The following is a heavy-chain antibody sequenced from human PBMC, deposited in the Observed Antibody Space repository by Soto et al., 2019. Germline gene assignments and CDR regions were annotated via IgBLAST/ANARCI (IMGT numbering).Heavy chain of an antibody. CDR3: ARGFGNFVRGIIREYSGMDG. V-gene: IGHV4-34*01. Sequence: ETLSLTCADYGGSLSGYYWSWIRQPPGKGLEWIGEIIHSGSTKYNPSLRSRVTISLDTSKNQFSLRLSSVTAADTAVFYCARGFGNFVRGIIREYSGMDGWGQGTTVTVSS. J-gene: IGHJ6*02. CDR2: IIHSGST. CDR1: GGSLSGYY. D-gene: IGHD3-10*02.